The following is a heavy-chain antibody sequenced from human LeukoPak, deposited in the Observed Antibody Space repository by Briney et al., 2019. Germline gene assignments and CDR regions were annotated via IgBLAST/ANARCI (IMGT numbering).Heavy chain of an antibody. Sequence: ASVKVSRKASGYTFTSYYMHWVRQAPGQGLEWMGWINPNSGGTNYAQKFQGWVTMTRDTSISTAYMELSRLRSDDTAVYYCARPSFYSRGFDYGGQEPLLPVSS. V-gene: IGHV1-2*04. CDR2: INPNSGGT. J-gene: IGHJ4*02. D-gene: IGHD6-13*01. CDR3: ARPSFYSRGFDY. CDR1: GYTFTSYY.